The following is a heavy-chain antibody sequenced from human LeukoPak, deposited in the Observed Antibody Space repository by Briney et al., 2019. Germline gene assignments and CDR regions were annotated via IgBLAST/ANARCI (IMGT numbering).Heavy chain of an antibody. CDR3: ARGGSSSPSYYYYYYMDV. Sequence: SETLSLTCSISGGSFSSYFWSWVRQPAGKGLEWIGRIYPSGNTNYNPSLKSRVTLSVDTSKTQFSLKLSSVTAADTAVYYCARGGSSSPSYYYYYYMDVWGKGTTVAVSS. CDR1: GGSFSSYF. J-gene: IGHJ6*03. V-gene: IGHV4-4*07. CDR2: IYPSGNT. D-gene: IGHD6-6*01.